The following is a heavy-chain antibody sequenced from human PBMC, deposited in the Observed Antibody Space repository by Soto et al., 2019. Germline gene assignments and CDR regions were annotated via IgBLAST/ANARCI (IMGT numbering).Heavy chain of an antibody. Sequence: QVQLVQSGAEVKKPGASVKVSCKTSGYTFTSYHISWVRQAPGQGLEWMGWISAYNTNTNYAQKFQGRVTMTTDTLTSTAYLELRSLRADDTAVYDGARDTPPADYWGQGTLVTVSS. V-gene: IGHV1-18*01. CDR2: ISAYNTNT. CDR1: GYTFTSYH. CDR3: ARDTPPADY. J-gene: IGHJ4*02.